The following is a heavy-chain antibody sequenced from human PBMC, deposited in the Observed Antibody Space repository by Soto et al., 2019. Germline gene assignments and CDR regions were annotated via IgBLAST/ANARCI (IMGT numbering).Heavy chain of an antibody. D-gene: IGHD5-12*01. J-gene: IGHJ5*02. CDR1: GFSLSNARMG. CDR2: IFSNDEK. CDR3: XXIKGGYSGYDYFWFDP. Sequence: QVTLKESGPVLVKPTETLTLTCTVSGFSLSNARMGVSWIRQPPGKALEWLAHIFSNDEKSYSTSLKSRLTISKDTSKSQVXXXMTXXXXXXXXXXXXXXIKGGYSGYDYFWFDPWGQGXLVTVSS. V-gene: IGHV2-26*01.